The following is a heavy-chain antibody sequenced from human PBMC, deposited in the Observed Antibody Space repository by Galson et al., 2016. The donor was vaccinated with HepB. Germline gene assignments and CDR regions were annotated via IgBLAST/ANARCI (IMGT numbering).Heavy chain of an antibody. CDR2: TSHDGNSN. CDR3: ASFGGVIAYDAFDI. J-gene: IGHJ3*02. Sequence: SLRVSCAASGFTFKSYAMYWVRQAPGKGLEWVAVTSHDGNSNSYADSVKGRFTISRDNSKNTLYLQMNSLRVEDTAVYYCASFGGVIAYDAFDIWGQGTMVTVAS. D-gene: IGHD3-16*02. V-gene: IGHV3-30-3*01. CDR1: GFTFKSYA.